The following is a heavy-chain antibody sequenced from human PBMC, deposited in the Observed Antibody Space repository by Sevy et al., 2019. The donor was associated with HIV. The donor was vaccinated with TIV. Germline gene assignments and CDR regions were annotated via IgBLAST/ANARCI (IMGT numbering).Heavy chain of an antibody. CDR1: GGSISSGDYY. D-gene: IGHD5-12*01. V-gene: IGHV4-30-4*01. CDR2: IYYSGST. Sequence: SETLSLTCTASGGSISSGDYYWSWIRQSPGKGLEWIGYIYYSGSTYYNPSLKSRVTISVDTSKNQFSLKLSSVTAADTAVYYCARGEEEMATITRGFYYYGMDVWGQGTTVTVSS. CDR3: ARGEEEMATITRGFYYYGMDV. J-gene: IGHJ6*02.